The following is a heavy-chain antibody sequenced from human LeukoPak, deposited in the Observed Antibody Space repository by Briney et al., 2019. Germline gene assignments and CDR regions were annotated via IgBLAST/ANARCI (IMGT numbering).Heavy chain of an antibody. CDR1: GFTFSSYW. CDR3: AKSAIVVPGAMPTYFDY. D-gene: IGHD2-2*01. Sequence: GGSLRLSCAASGFTFSSYWMSWVRQAPGKGLEWVANIKQDGSEKYYVDSVKGRFTISRDNAKNSLYLQMNSLRAEDTALYYCAKSAIVVPGAMPTYFDYWGQGTLVTVSS. CDR2: IKQDGSEK. J-gene: IGHJ4*02. V-gene: IGHV3-7*03.